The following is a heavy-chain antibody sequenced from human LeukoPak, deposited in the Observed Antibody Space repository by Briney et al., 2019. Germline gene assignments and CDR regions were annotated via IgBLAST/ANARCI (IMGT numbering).Heavy chain of an antibody. CDR1: GFTFSSYA. CDR2: ISGSGGST. Sequence: RLSCAASGFTFSSYAVSWVRQAPGKGLEWVSAISGSGGSTYYADSVKGRFTIYRENYKNTVYLKMNSLRGEDTAVYYXAXPLRGYCSSTSCYADYYYGMDVWGQGXXVTXS. J-gene: IGHJ6*02. V-gene: IGHV3-23*01. CDR3: AXPLRGYCSSTSCYADYYYGMDV. D-gene: IGHD2-2*01.